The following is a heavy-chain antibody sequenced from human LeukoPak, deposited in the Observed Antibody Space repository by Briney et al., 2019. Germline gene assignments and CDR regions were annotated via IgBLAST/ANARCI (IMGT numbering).Heavy chain of an antibody. Sequence: SETLSLTCAVYGGSFSGYYWSWIRQPPGKGLEWIGEINHSGSTNYNPSLKSRVTISVDTSKNQFSLKLSSVTAADTAVYYCARGRVEGRWTPSRLFDPWGQGTLVTVSS. V-gene: IGHV4-34*01. CDR3: ARGRVEGRWTPSRLFDP. CDR1: GGSFSGYY. J-gene: IGHJ5*02. D-gene: IGHD1-1*01. CDR2: INHSGST.